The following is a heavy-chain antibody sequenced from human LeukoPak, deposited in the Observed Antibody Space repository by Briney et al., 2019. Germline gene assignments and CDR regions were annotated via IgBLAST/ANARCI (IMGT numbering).Heavy chain of an antibody. CDR2: ISAYNGNT. CDR1: GGTFSNDS. J-gene: IGHJ5*02. CDR3: ARADPMILTLGWFDP. V-gene: IGHV1-18*01. D-gene: IGHD3-22*01. Sequence: ASVKVSCKVSGGTFSNDSITWVRQAPGQGLEWMGWISAYNGNTNYAQKLQGRVTMTTDTSTSTAYMELRSLRSDDTAVYYCARADPMILTLGWFDPWGQGTLVTVSS.